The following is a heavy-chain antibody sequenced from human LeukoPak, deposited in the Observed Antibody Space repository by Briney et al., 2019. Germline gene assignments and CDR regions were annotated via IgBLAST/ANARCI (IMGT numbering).Heavy chain of an antibody. CDR3: ARVSSGIYYFDY. D-gene: IGHD1-26*01. J-gene: IGHJ4*02. CDR2: IYHSGSA. CDR1: GGSISSSNW. Sequence: SGTVSLTCAVSGGSISSSNWWSWVRQPPGKGLEWIGEIYHSGSANYNPSLKSRVTISVDKSKNQFSLKLTSVTAADTAVYYCARVSSGIYYFDYWGPGSPVTVSS. V-gene: IGHV4-4*02.